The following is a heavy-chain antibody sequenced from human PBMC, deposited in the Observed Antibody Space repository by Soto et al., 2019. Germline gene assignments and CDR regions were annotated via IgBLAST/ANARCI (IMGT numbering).Heavy chain of an antibody. CDR1: GGSISSGGYY. J-gene: IGHJ5*02. D-gene: IGHD5-12*01. Sequence: QVQLQESGPGLVKPSQTLSLTCTVSGGSISSGGYYWSWIRQHPGKGLEWSGYIYYSGSTYYNPSLKSRVTISVDTSKNQFSLKLSSVTAADTAVYYCARDGSGYEYNWFDPWGQGTLVTVSS. CDR3: ARDGSGYEYNWFDP. CDR2: IYYSGST. V-gene: IGHV4-31*03.